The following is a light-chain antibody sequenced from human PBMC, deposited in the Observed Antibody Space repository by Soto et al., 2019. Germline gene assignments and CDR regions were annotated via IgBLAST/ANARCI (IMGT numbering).Light chain of an antibody. CDR1: QTVRNNY. V-gene: IGKV3-20*01. CDR3: QQYNSYSPLT. J-gene: IGKJ4*01. CDR2: DAS. Sequence: EFVLTQSPGTLSLSPGERATLSCRASQTVRNNYLAWYQQKPGQAPRLLIYDASSRATGIPDRFSGSGSGTDFTLTISSLQPDDFATYYCQQYNSYSPLTFGGGTKVDIK.